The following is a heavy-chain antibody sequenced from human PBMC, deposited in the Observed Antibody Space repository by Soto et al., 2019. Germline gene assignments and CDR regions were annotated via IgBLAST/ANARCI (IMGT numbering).Heavy chain of an antibody. CDR2: ISFDGSSE. CDR1: GFTFSNYG. D-gene: IGHD5-18*01. CDR3: AIFLREVDTAMIPGAY. J-gene: IGHJ4*02. V-gene: IGHV3-30*03. Sequence: QVELVESGGGVVQPGRSLRLSCAASGFTFSNYGMHWVRQAPGKGLEWAAVISFDGSSEYYADSVKGRFSISRDNSKNTLYLQMNSLRAEDTAVYYCAIFLREVDTAMIPGAYWGQGTLVTVSS.